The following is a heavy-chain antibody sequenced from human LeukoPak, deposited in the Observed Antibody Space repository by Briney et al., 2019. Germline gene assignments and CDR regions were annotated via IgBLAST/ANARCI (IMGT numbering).Heavy chain of an antibody. V-gene: IGHV4-59*08. J-gene: IGHJ5*02. D-gene: IGHD3-10*01. Sequence: PSETLSLTCTVSGGSISSYYWSWIRQPPGKGLEWIGYIYYSGSTNYNPSLKSRVTISVDTSKNQFSLKLSSVTAADTAVYYCARLWFGELLGGWFAPWGQGTLVTVSS. CDR1: GGSISSYY. CDR2: IYYSGST. CDR3: ARLWFGELLGGWFAP.